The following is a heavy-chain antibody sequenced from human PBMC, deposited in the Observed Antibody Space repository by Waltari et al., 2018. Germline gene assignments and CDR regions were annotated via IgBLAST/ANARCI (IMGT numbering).Heavy chain of an antibody. Sequence: QVHLVQSGAEVKKSGASVKVSCKASGYSFGGYYLYWVRPAPGQGLEWMGWINPTNGVTNHAQKFQGRVTMTRDTSINSVYMDLSRLRSDDTAVYFCARGLGGSSPFDYWGRGTLVTVSS. D-gene: IGHD3-16*01. CDR3: ARGLGGSSPFDY. J-gene: IGHJ4*02. CDR2: INPTNGVT. V-gene: IGHV1-2*02. CDR1: GYSFGGYY.